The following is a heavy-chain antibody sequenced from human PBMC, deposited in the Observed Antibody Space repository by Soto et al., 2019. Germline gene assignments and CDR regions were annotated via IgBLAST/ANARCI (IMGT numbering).Heavy chain of an antibody. J-gene: IGHJ6*02. CDR2: ISYDGHNK. CDR1: GFSFSSYG. V-gene: IGHV3-30*03. CDR3: ARDGFGRFFDWLPSYYNMDV. D-gene: IGHD3-9*01. Sequence: QVQLVESGGGAVQPGRSLRLSCAASGFSFSSYGMHWVRQAPGKGLEWVAVISYDGHNKYYADSVKGRFTISRDNSKNTLYLQMHSLRAEDTAVFYCARDGFGRFFDWLPSYYNMDVWGQGTTVTVSS.